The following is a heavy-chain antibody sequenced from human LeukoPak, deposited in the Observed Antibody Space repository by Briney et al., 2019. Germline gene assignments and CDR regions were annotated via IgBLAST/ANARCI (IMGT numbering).Heavy chain of an antibody. CDR1: GFSFSGYS. J-gene: IGHJ4*02. D-gene: IGHD6-19*01. CDR3: ARDTSGEYPYGDY. Sequence: GGSLRLSCAASGFSFSGYSMSWVRQAPQRGLEWVSYIYPGGDTKYYADSVNGRFTISRDNAKNLLYLQMNGLRAEDTAVYYCARDTSGEYPYGDYWCQGTLVVVAS. CDR2: IYPGGDTK. V-gene: IGHV3-48*04.